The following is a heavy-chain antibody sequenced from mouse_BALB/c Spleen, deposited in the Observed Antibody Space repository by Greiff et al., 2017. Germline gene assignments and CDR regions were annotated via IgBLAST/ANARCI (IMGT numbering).Heavy chain of an antibody. Sequence: EVMLVESGGGLVQPGGSMKLSCVASGFTFSNYWMNWVRQSPEKGLEWVAEIRLKSNNYATHYAESVKGRFTISRDDSKSSVYLQMNNLRAEDTGIYYCTPLSMITKAMDYWGQGTSVTVSS. D-gene: IGHD2-4*01. V-gene: IGHV6-6*02. J-gene: IGHJ4*01. CDR3: TPLSMITKAMDY. CDR1: GFTFSNYW. CDR2: IRLKSNNYAT.